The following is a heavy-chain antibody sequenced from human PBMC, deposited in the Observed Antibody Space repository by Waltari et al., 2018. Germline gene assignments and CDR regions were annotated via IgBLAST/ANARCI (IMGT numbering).Heavy chain of an antibody. V-gene: IGHV1-69*02. Sequence: QVQLVQSGAEVKKPGSSVTVSCKASGGTFSSYTLSWLRQAPGHGLEWTGRIIPILGIANYAQKFQGRVTITADKSTSTAYMELSSLRSEDTAVYYCAKNVAAAGTASYYCYGMDVWGQGTTVTVSS. D-gene: IGHD6-13*01. CDR3: AKNVAAAGTASYYCYGMDV. J-gene: IGHJ6*02. CDR2: IIPILGIA. CDR1: GGTFSSYT.